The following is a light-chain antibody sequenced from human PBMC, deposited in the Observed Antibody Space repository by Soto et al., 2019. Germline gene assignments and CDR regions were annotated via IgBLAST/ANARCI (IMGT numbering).Light chain of an antibody. Sequence: EIVMTQSPATLSVSPGERATLSCRASQSVSSNLAWYQQKPGQAPRLLIYGAYTRATGIPARFSGSGSGTEFTLTISSLQSEDFAVDYCQQYNNWTLTFGGGTKVEIK. CDR1: QSVSSN. CDR2: GAY. J-gene: IGKJ4*01. V-gene: IGKV3-15*01. CDR3: QQYNNWTLT.